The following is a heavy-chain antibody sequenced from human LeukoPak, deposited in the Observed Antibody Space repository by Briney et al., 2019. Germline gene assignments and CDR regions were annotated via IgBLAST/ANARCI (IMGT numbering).Heavy chain of an antibody. Sequence: GGSLRLSRAASGFTFSSYAMSWVRQAPGKGLEWVSAISGSGGSTYYADSVKGRFTISRDNSKNTLYLQMNSLRAEDTAVYYCAKQPGYSYGVYYFDYWGQGTLVTVSS. D-gene: IGHD5-18*01. CDR2: ISGSGGST. CDR1: GFTFSSYA. CDR3: AKQPGYSYGVYYFDY. V-gene: IGHV3-23*01. J-gene: IGHJ4*02.